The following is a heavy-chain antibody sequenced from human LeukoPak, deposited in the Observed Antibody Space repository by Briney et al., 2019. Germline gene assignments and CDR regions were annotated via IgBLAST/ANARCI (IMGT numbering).Heavy chain of an antibody. Sequence: ASVKVSCKASGYTFISYGITWVRQAPGQGLEWLGWISAYNGNIDYAQKLQGRVTLTTDTSTSTAYMEVRSLRSDDTAVYYCARGVPDFWSGYPYYFDYWGQGTLVTVSS. CDR2: ISAYNGNI. V-gene: IGHV1-18*01. J-gene: IGHJ4*02. CDR3: ARGVPDFWSGYPYYFDY. CDR1: GYTFISYG. D-gene: IGHD3-3*01.